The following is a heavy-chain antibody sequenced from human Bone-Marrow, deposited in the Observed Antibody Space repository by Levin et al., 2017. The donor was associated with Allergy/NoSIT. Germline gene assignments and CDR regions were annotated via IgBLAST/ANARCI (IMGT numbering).Heavy chain of an antibody. Sequence: ASVKVSCKTSGYTFTSYNVYWVRQATGQGLEWMGYINPNSGNTAYARKFQGRVTMTRNSSITTAYMELSSLRSEDTAMYYCARGDCYSGSCYGPDWFDRWGQRTQVAVSS. D-gene: IGHD2-15*01. CDR2: INPNSGNT. J-gene: IGHJ5*02. V-gene: IGHV1-8*01. CDR1: GYTFTSYN. CDR3: ARGDCYSGSCYGPDWFDR.